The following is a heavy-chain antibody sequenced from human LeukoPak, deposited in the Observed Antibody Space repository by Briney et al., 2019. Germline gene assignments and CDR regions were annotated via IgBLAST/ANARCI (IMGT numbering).Heavy chain of an antibody. CDR3: ARDSPKLRHLDP. CDR1: GGSISSYY. Sequence: SETLSLTCTVSGGSISSYYWSWIRQPAGKGLEWIGRIYTSGSTNYNPSLKSRVTMSVDTSKSQFSLKLSSVTAADTAVYYCARDSPKLRHLDPWGQGTLVTVSS. J-gene: IGHJ5*02. V-gene: IGHV4-4*07. CDR2: IYTSGST. D-gene: IGHD4-17*01.